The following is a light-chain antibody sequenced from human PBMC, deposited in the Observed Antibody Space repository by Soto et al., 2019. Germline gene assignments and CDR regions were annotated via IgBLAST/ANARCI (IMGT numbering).Light chain of an antibody. V-gene: IGKV3-20*01. Sequence: LTQTQGSLAFSRGERATLSCRASQSVSSSYLAWYQHRPGQAPRLLIFGASSRATGIPDRFSGTGSGTDFTLTISRLEPEDFAVYYCQQYGNSPWTFGQGTKVDI. CDR2: GAS. CDR1: QSVSSSY. J-gene: IGKJ1*01. CDR3: QQYGNSPWT.